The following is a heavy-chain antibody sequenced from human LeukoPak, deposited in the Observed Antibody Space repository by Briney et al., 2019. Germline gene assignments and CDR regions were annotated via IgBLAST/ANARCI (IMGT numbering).Heavy chain of an antibody. D-gene: IGHD3-3*01. V-gene: IGHV4-59*01. CDR3: ARGDFCSKSNCYLRPMDV. Sequence: SETLSLTCTVSGGSISDYYWNWVRHPPGKGLERIGFIYYSGSTTYNPSLKSRVTLSVDTAKNQFSLKVRSVTAADTAVYYCARGDFCSKSNCYLRPMDVWGKGTTVTVS. CDR2: IYYSGST. CDR1: GGSISDYY. J-gene: IGHJ6*03.